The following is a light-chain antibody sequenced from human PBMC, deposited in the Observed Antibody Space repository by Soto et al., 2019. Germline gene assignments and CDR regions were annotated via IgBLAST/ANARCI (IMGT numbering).Light chain of an antibody. Sequence: QSALTQPASGSGSPGQSITISCTGTSSDVGGYNYVSWYQQHPGKAPKLMIYDVSNRPSGVSNRFSGSKSGNTASLTISGLQDEDEADYYCSSYTSSSTRVFGGGTQLTVL. J-gene: IGLJ7*01. V-gene: IGLV2-14*01. CDR1: SSDVGGYNY. CDR2: DVS. CDR3: SSYTSSSTRV.